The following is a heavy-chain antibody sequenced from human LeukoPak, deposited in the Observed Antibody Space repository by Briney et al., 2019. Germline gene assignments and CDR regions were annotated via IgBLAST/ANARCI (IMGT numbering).Heavy chain of an antibody. CDR1: GGTFSSYA. D-gene: IGHD3-16*02. CDR3: ARASDYVWGSYRYRPYYYYMDV. V-gene: IGHV1-69*05. J-gene: IGHJ6*03. Sequence: SVKVSCKASGGTFSSYAISWVRQAPGQGLEWMGGIIPFFGTANYAQKVQRRVTITTDESTSTAYMELSRLRSEDTAVYYCARASDYVWGSYRYRPYYYYMDVWGKGTTVTVSS. CDR2: IIPFFGTA.